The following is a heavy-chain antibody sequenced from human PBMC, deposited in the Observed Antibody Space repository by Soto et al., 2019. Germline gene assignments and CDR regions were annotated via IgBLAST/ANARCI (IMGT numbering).Heavy chain of an antibody. Sequence: QVQLVQSGAEVKKPGSSVKISCKASGGTFSSYAISWVRQAPGQGLEWMGGIIPIFGTANYAQKFQGRVTITADEFTSTAYMELSSLRSEDTAVYYCASSNYDILTDYYYGMDVWGQGTTVTVSS. V-gene: IGHV1-69*01. CDR2: IIPIFGTA. CDR1: GGTFSSYA. D-gene: IGHD3-9*01. CDR3: ASSNYDILTDYYYGMDV. J-gene: IGHJ6*02.